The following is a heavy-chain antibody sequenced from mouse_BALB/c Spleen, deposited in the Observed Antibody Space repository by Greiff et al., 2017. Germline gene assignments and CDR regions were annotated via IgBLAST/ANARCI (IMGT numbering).Heavy chain of an antibody. J-gene: IGHJ1*01. CDR3: TGGRSIDS. D-gene: IGHD1-1*01. Sequence: EVMLVESGGGLVQPGGSMKLSCVASGFTFSSYWMSWVRQSPEKGLEWVAEIRLKSDNYATHYAVSVKGKFTISRDDSKSRLYLQMNSLRAEDTGIDYWTGGRSIDSWGAGTTVTVSS. CDR2: IRLKSDNYAT. CDR1: GFTFSSYW. V-gene: IGHV6-3*01.